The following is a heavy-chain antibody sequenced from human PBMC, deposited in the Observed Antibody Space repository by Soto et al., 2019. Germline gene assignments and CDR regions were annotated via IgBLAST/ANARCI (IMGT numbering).Heavy chain of an antibody. V-gene: IGHV1-69*01. D-gene: IGHD2-8*01. CDR2: IITMLGTA. Sequence: QVQLVQSGAEVKRPGSSVKVSCKSTGGPLSSRGFSWVRQAPGQGLEWMGGIITMLGTADYAQSFQGRLTITADELTTTAYMELTSLRSEDTAVYFCATDMKSRVMRTFDLWGQGTMVIVSS. CDR1: GGPLSSRG. CDR3: ATDMKSRVMRTFDL. J-gene: IGHJ3*01.